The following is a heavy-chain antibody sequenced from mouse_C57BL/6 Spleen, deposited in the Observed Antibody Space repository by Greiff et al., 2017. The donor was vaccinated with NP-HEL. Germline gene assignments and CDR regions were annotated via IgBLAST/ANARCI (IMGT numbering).Heavy chain of an antibody. CDR1: GFTFSSYA. Sequence: EVKLVESGGGLVKPGGSLKLSCAASGFTFSSYAMSWVRQTPEKRLEWVATISDGGSYTYYQENVKGRSTFSRDNAKNNLYLQRSHRKSEDTANYYGARVDGNFDYWGQGTTLTVSS. CDR3: ARVDGNFDY. J-gene: IGHJ2*01. CDR2: ISDGGSYT. V-gene: IGHV5-4*03. D-gene: IGHD2-3*01.